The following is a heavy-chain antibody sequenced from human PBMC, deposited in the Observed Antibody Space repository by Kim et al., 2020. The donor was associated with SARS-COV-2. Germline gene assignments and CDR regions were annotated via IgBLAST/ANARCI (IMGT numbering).Heavy chain of an antibody. Sequence: KRYSPSLKSRLTITKDPSKNQVVLTMTNMDPVDTATYYCAHRRVFGAFDIWGQGTMVTVSS. J-gene: IGHJ3*02. CDR3: AHRRVFGAFDI. V-gene: IGHV2-5*01. CDR2: K. D-gene: IGHD6-13*01.